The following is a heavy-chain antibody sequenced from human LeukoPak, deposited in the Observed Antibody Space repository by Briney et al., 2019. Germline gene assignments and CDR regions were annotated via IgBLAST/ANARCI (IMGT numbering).Heavy chain of an antibody. Sequence: SQTLSLTCTVSGGSISSGGYYWTWIRQHPGKGLEWVGYISYSGSSYYNPSLKSRVTISVDRSKNQFSLKLSSVTAADTAVYYCARSNQWPVPFDKWGQGTLVTVSS. CDR3: ARSNQWPVPFDK. CDR2: ISYSGSS. J-gene: IGHJ4*02. V-gene: IGHV4-31*03. CDR1: GGSISSGGYY. D-gene: IGHD6-19*01.